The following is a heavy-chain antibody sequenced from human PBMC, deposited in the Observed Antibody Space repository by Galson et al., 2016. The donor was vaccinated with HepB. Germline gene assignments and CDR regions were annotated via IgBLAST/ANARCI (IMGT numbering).Heavy chain of an antibody. CDR2: ISRSTPTI. Sequence: SLRLSCAASGFIFSSHSMNWVRQAPGKGLEWVSYISRSTPTIYYADSVKGRFTVSRDNAKNSLYLQMGSLTAEDTAVYYCAKWSDAAATYWGQGALVTVSS. J-gene: IGHJ4*02. CDR3: AKWSDAAATY. D-gene: IGHD6-13*01. CDR1: GFIFSSHS. V-gene: IGHV3-48*01.